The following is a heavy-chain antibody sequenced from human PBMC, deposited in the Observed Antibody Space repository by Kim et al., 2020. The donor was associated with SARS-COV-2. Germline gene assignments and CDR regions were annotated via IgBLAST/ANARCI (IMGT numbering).Heavy chain of an antibody. CDR2: ISSSSSTI. CDR1: GFTFSSYS. CDR3: ARVPSPKEHYDSSGYSLDY. Sequence: GGSLRLSCAASGFTFSSYSMNWVRQAPGKGLEWVSYISSSSSTIYYADSVKGRFTISRDNAKNSLYLQMNSLRDEDTAVYYCARVPSPKEHYDSSGYSLDYWGQETLVTVSS. V-gene: IGHV3-48*02. D-gene: IGHD3-22*01. J-gene: IGHJ4*02.